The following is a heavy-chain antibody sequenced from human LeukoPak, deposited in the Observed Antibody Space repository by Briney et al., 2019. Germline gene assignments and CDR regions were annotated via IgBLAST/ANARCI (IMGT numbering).Heavy chain of an antibody. CDR2: MNPNSGNT. V-gene: IGHV1-8*01. CDR1: GYTFTSYD. D-gene: IGHD6-13*01. J-gene: IGHJ6*03. Sequence: GASVKVSCKASGYTFTSYDINWVRQATGQGLEWMGWMNPNSGNTGYAQKFQGRVTMTRNTSISTAYMELSSLRSEDTAVYYCARVKPAAGVRYYYYYMDVWGKGTTVTVSS. CDR3: ARVKPAAGVRYYYYYMDV.